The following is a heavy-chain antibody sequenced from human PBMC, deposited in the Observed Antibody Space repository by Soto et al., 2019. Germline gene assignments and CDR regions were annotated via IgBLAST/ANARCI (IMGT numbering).Heavy chain of an antibody. CDR3: AHSAYSSCWYPGDYFDY. V-gene: IGHV2-5*01. D-gene: IGHD6-13*01. Sequence: QITLKESGPTRVKPTQTLTLTCTFSGFSLSTSGVGVAWIRQPPGTALEWLALIYWNDDKRYSPSLKSRLTITRDTSNNQVVLTMNNMDAVDTATYYFAHSAYSSCWYPGDYFDYWGQGTLVTVSS. J-gene: IGHJ4*02. CDR2: IYWNDDK. CDR1: GFSLSTSGVG.